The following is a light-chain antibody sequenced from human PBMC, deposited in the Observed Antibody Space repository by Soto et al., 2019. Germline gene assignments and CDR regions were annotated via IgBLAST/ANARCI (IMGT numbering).Light chain of an antibody. J-gene: IGKJ1*01. CDR2: KAS. V-gene: IGKV1-5*03. CDR1: QTISSW. Sequence: DIQMTQSASTLSGSLGDRVTITCGASQTISSWSAWYQQKQGKAPKLLIYKASTLKSGVPSRFSGSGYGTEFTLTISSLQTDDFATYYCQHYNSYSEAFGQGTKVDIK. CDR3: QHYNSYSEA.